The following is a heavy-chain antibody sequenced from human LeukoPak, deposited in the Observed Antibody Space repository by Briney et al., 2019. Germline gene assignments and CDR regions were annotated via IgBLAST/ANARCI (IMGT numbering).Heavy chain of an antibody. D-gene: IGHD3-16*01. CDR3: ARDWGPGGWFDP. Sequence: SETLSLTCTVSGGSIGSYYWSWIRQPAGKGLEWIGRIYTSGSTNYNPSLKSRVTMSVDTSKNQFSLKPSSVTAADTAVYYCARDWGPGGWFDPWGQGTLVTVSS. CDR1: GGSIGSYY. CDR2: IYTSGST. V-gene: IGHV4-4*07. J-gene: IGHJ5*02.